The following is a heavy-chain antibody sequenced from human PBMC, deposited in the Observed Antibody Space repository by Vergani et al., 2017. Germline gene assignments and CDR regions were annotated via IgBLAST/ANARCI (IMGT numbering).Heavy chain of an antibody. J-gene: IGHJ4*02. CDR2: IYHSGST. CDR3: ARLSGGY. CDR1: GYSISSGYY. D-gene: IGHD2/OR15-2a*01. Sequence: QVQLQESGPGLVKPSETLSLTCAVSGYSISSGYYWGWIRQPPGKGLEWIGRIYHSGSTYYNPSLKSRVTISVDTSKNQFSLKLSSVTAADTAVYYCARLSGGYWGQGTLVTVSS. V-gene: IGHV4-38-2*01.